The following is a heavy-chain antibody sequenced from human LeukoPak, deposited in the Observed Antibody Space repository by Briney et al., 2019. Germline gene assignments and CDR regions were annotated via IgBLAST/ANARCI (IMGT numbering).Heavy chain of an antibody. D-gene: IGHD3-22*01. CDR1: GFTLDDYG. Sequence: GDSLTLFCSVSGFTLDDYGMSWLRQAPGKGLEWVSGIYWSGGSTGYADYVTGRFTISTDNAKNSLYLQMKSLRAEDTALYYCASDPIFSYDSSGYYFDYWGQGTLVTVSS. J-gene: IGHJ4*02. V-gene: IGHV3-20*04. CDR2: IYWSGGST. CDR3: ASDPIFSYDSSGYYFDY.